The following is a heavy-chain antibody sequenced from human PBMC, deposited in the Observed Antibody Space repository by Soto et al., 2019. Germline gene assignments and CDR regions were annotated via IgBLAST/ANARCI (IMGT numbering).Heavy chain of an antibody. J-gene: IGHJ6*02. CDR2: INSDGSST. CDR1: GFTFSSYS. CDR3: ARGAYYYYGMDV. V-gene: IGHV3-74*02. D-gene: IGHD1-26*01. Sequence: EVQLVESGGGLVQPGGSLRLSCAASGFTFSSYSMNWVRQAPGKGLEWVSRINSDGSSTSYADSVKGRFTISRDNAKNTLYLQMNSLRAEDTAVYYCARGAYYYYGMDVWGQGTTVTVSS.